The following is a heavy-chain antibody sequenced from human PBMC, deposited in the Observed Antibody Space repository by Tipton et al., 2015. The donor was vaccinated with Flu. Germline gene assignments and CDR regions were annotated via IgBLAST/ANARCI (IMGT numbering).Heavy chain of an antibody. D-gene: IGHD3-3*01. J-gene: IGHJ4*02. CDR2: IYPGDSDT. CDR3: ASLYYDFWSGYYGVDY. Sequence: VQLVQSGAEVKKPGESLKISCKGSGYSFTSYWIGWVRQMPGKGLEWMGIIYPGDSDTRYSPSFQGQVTISADKSISTAYLQWSGLKASDTAVYYCASLYYDFWSGYYGVDYWGQGTLVTVSS. CDR1: GYSFTSYW. V-gene: IGHV5-51*03.